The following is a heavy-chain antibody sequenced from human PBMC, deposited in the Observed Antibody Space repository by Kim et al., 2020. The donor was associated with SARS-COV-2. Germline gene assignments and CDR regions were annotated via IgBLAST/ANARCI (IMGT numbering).Heavy chain of an antibody. V-gene: IGHV7-4-1*02. CDR1: GCTFSRYA. J-gene: IGHJ2*01. D-gene: IGHD2-15*01. Sequence: ASVKVSCKASGCTFSRYAIGWVRQAPGQGLEWMGGINPNSGSPTYAQAFPGRFVITLDTSISTAYLEVSSLKAEDTAVYYFANGGGFSGCRSWYW. CDR2: INPNSGSP. CDR3: ANGGGFSGCRSWYW.